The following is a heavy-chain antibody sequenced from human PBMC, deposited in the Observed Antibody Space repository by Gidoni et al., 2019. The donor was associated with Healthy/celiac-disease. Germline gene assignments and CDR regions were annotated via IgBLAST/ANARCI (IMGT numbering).Heavy chain of an antibody. V-gene: IGHV3-21*01. CDR3: ARDLASSGWPY. D-gene: IGHD6-19*01. CDR2: ISSSSSYI. J-gene: IGHJ4*02. Sequence: EVQLVESGGGLVKPGGSLRRSWAASGCTFSSYSMNWVRQAPGKGLEWVSSISSSSSYIYYADSVKGRFTISRDNAKNSLYLQMNSLRAEDTAVYYCARDLASSGWPYWGQGTLVTVSS. CDR1: GCTFSSYS.